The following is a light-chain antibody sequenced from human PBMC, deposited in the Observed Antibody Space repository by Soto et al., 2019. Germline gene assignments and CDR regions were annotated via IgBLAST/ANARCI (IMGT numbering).Light chain of an antibody. Sequence: QMTQSPSSLSASVGDRVTITCRARQDISNYLAWYQQKPGGAPKLLIYEASTLQSGVPSRFSGSGSGADFTLTISSLQPEDVAIYYCQKYYDAPRTFGQGTRVEMK. CDR2: EAS. V-gene: IGKV1-27*01. CDR1: QDISNY. CDR3: QKYYDAPRT. J-gene: IGKJ1*01.